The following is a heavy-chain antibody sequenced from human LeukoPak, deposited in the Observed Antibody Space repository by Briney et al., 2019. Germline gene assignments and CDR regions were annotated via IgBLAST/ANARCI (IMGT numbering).Heavy chain of an antibody. CDR1: GGTFSSYA. V-gene: IGHV1-69*05. CDR2: TIPIFGTA. CDR3: ARRPYSSGYYYVGGFAY. J-gene: IGHJ4*02. Sequence: ASVKVSCKASGGTFSSYAISWVRQAPGQGLEWVGGTIPIFGTANYAQKFQGRVTITTDESTSTAYMELSSPRSEDTAVYYCARRPYSSGYYYVGGFAYWGQGTLVTVSS. D-gene: IGHD3-22*01.